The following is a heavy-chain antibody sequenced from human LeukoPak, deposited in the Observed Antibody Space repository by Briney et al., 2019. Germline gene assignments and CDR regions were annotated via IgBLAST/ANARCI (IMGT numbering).Heavy chain of an antibody. D-gene: IGHD6-19*01. J-gene: IGHJ4*02. CDR2: INLNSGGT. V-gene: IGHV1-2*06. Sequence: ASVKVSCKASGYTFTGYYMHWVRQAPGQGLEWMGRINLNSGGTNYAQKFQGRVTMTRDTSISTAYMELSRLRSDDTAVYYCATLAVAGVGGDSYYFDYWGQGTLVTVSS. CDR1: GYTFTGYY. CDR3: ATLAVAGVGGDSYYFDY.